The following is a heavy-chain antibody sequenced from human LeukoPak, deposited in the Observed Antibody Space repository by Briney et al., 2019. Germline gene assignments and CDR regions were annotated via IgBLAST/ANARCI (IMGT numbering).Heavy chain of an antibody. V-gene: IGHV3-21*01. J-gene: IGHJ6*03. Sequence: GGSLRLSCAASGFTFSSYSMNWVRRAPGKGLEWVSSISSSSSYIYYADSVKGRFTISRDNAKNSLYLQMNSLRAEDTAVYYCARGGGYCSGGSCYQYYYYYYMDVWGKGTTVTISS. CDR3: ARGGGYCSGGSCYQYYYYYYMDV. CDR2: ISSSSSYI. CDR1: GFTFSSYS. D-gene: IGHD2-15*01.